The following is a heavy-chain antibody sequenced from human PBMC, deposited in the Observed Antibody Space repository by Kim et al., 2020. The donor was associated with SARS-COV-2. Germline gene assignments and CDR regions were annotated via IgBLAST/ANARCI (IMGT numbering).Heavy chain of an antibody. CDR2: INPNSGGT. CDR3: AREMYYGDYDPTPGAQVFDY. D-gene: IGHD4-17*01. CDR1: GYTFTGYY. Sequence: ASVKVSCKASGYTFTGYYMHWVRQAPGQGLEWMGWINPNSGGTNYAQKFQGRVTMTRDTSISTAYMELSRLRSDDTAVYYCAREMYYGDYDPTPGAQVFDYWGQGTLVTVSS. J-gene: IGHJ4*02. V-gene: IGHV1-2*02.